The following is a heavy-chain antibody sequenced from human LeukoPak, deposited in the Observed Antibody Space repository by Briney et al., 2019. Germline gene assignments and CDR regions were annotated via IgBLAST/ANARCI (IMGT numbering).Heavy chain of an antibody. CDR3: ARGGGRYGGNSAFDY. J-gene: IGHJ4*02. CDR2: INPKSGGT. V-gene: IGHV1-2*02. D-gene: IGHD4-23*01. CDR1: GYTFSGYY. Sequence: ASVKVSCKASGYTFSGYYMHWVRQAPGQGLEWMGWINPKSGGTSYAQKFQGRVTMTRDTSTSTVYMELSSLRSEDTAVYYCARGGGRYGGNSAFDYWGQGTLVTVSS.